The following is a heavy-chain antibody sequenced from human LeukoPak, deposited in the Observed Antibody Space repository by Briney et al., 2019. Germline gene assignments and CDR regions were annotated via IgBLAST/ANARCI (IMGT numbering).Heavy chain of an antibody. CDR3: AAGGSLTYYYFDY. J-gene: IGHJ4*02. V-gene: IGHV3-21*01. D-gene: IGHD3-10*01. CDR2: ISSTSAYI. Sequence: GGSLRLSCAASGFTFNTYSMNWVRQAPGKGLEWVSSISSTSAYIYYADSVKGRFTISRDNAKDSLYLQMNSLRAEDTAVYYCAAGGSLTYYYFDYWGQGTLVTVSS. CDR1: GFTFNTYS.